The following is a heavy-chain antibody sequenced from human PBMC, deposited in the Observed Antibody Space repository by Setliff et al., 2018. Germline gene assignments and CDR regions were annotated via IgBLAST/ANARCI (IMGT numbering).Heavy chain of an antibody. J-gene: IGHJ6*03. CDR2: IGIHSENT. Sequence: ASVKVSCKTSGNTFISYGISWLRQAPGQGLEWMGWIGIHSENTNYAQSFQGRVTMTADTSTNTAYMELKSLRSDDTAVYYCARAGQPLRFLEWLSTLEYYYYMDVWGKGTTVTVSS. CDR1: GNTFISYG. CDR3: ARAGQPLRFLEWLSTLEYYYYMDV. D-gene: IGHD3-3*01. V-gene: IGHV1-18*01.